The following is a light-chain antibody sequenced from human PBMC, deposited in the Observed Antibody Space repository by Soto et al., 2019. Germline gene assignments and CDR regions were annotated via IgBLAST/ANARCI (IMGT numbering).Light chain of an antibody. CDR2: AAS. Sequence: DIQMTQSPSSLSASVGDRVTITCRASQTITSDLNWYQQKPGKAPKLLIYAASSLQSGVPSRFSGSGSGTDFTLTISSLQPEDFATYYCQESYSTPSVTFGPGTKVDI. CDR3: QESYSTPSVT. V-gene: IGKV1-39*01. J-gene: IGKJ3*01. CDR1: QTITSD.